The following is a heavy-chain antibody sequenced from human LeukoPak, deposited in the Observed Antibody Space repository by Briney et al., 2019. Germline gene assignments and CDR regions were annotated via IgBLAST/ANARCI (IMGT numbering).Heavy chain of an antibody. CDR1: GYSISSGYY. CDR3: ASRSGGDY. V-gene: IGHV4-38-2*02. CDR2: IYHSGST. D-gene: IGHD3-10*01. J-gene: IGHJ4*02. Sequence: NPSETLSLTCTVSGYSISSGYYWGWIRQPPGKGLEWIGSIYHSGSTYYNPSLKSRVTISIDASRNQFSLNLSSVTAADTAVYYCASRSGGDYWGQGTLVTVSS.